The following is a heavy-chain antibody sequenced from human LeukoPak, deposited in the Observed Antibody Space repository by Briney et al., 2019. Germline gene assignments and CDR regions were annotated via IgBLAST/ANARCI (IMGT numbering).Heavy chain of an antibody. D-gene: IGHD2-8*01. J-gene: IGHJ4*02. CDR1: GYTFTSYY. CDR2: INPSGGST. CDR3: ARERLGCTNGVCYHFDY. V-gene: IGHV1-46*01. Sequence: ASVTVSFKASGYTFTSYYMHWVRQAPGQGLEWMGIINPSGGSTSYAQKFQGRVTMTRDMSTSTVYMELSSLRSEDTAVYYCARERLGCTNGVCYHFDYWGQGTLVTVSS.